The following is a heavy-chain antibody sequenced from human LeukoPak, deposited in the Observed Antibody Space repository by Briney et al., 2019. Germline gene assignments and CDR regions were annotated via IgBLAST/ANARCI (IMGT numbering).Heavy chain of an antibody. CDR1: GGSFSGYY. CDR3: ARDRSGFGELEPYNWFDP. V-gene: IGHV4-34*01. Sequence: SETLSLTCAVYGGSFSGYYWSWIRQPPGKGLEWIGEINHSGSTNYNPSLKSRVTISVDTSKNQFSLKLSSVTAADTAVYYCARDRSGFGELEPYNWFDPWGQGTLVTVSS. D-gene: IGHD3-10*01. J-gene: IGHJ5*02. CDR2: INHSGST.